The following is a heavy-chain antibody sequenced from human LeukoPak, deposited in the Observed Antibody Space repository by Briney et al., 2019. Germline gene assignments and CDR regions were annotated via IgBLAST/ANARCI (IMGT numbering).Heavy chain of an antibody. D-gene: IGHD1-26*01. Sequence: SETLSLTCTVSGYSISSGYYWGWIRQPPGKGLEWIGSIYHSGSTYYNPSLKSRVTISVDTSKNQFSLKLTSVTAADTAVYYCARGVNSGYFDYCGQGTLVTVSS. CDR2: IYHSGST. V-gene: IGHV4-38-2*02. CDR3: ARGVNSGYFDY. J-gene: IGHJ4*02. CDR1: GYSISSGYY.